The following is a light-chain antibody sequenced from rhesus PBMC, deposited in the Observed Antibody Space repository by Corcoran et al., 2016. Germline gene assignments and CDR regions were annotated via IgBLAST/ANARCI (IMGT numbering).Light chain of an antibody. CDR2: EAS. Sequence: DIQMTQSPSSLFASVGDRVTITCRASQVITNDLAWYQQKPGETPKLLFYEASSLQGGIPSRLSGSGSGTDFTLTILSLRPEDFATYYCQHYYSIPYSFGQGTKVEIK. V-gene: IGKV1-25*01. CDR3: QHYYSIPYS. J-gene: IGKJ2*01. CDR1: QVITND.